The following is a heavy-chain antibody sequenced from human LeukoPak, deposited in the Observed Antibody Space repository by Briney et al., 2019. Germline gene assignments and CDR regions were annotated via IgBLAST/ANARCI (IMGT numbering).Heavy chain of an antibody. Sequence: GGSLRLSWAASGFTFDDYTMHWVRQAPGKGLEWVSLISWDGGSTYYADSVKGRFTISRDNSKNSLYLQMNSLRTEDTALYYCAKDSRESYGGNRYYYYGMDVWGQGTTVTVSS. D-gene: IGHD4-23*01. J-gene: IGHJ6*02. V-gene: IGHV3-43*01. CDR1: GFTFDDYT. CDR3: AKDSRESYGGNRYYYYGMDV. CDR2: ISWDGGST.